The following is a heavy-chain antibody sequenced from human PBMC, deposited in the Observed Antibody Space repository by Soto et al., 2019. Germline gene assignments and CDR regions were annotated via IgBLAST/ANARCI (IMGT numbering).Heavy chain of an antibody. V-gene: IGHV3-74*01. CDR1: GFTFSSYW. D-gene: IGHD6-13*01. CDR2: INSDGSST. CDR3: AREIAAAAYYYDY. Sequence: GSLRLSCAASGFTFSSYWMHWVRQAPGKGLVWVSRINSDGSSTSYADSVKGRFAISRDNAKNTLYLQMNSLRAEDTAVYYCAREIAAAAYYYDYWGQGTLVTVSS. J-gene: IGHJ4*02.